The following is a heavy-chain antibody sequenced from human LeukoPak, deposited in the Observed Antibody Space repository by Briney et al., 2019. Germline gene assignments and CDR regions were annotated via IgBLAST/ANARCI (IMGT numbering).Heavy chain of an antibody. J-gene: IGHJ6*03. CDR3: AADMGRGYSYGYLPYYYCYMDV. Sequence: ASVKVSCKASGYTFTGYYMHWVRQAPGQGLEWMGWINPNSGGTNYAQKFQERVTITRDMSTSTAYMELSSLRSEDTAVYYCAADMGRGYSYGYLPYYYCYMDVWGKGTTVTVSS. CDR1: GYTFTGYY. V-gene: IGHV1-2*02. D-gene: IGHD5-18*01. CDR2: INPNSGGT.